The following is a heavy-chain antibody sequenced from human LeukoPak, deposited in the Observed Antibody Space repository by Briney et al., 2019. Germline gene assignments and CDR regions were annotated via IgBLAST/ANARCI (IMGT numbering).Heavy chain of an antibody. Sequence: SQTLSLTYAISGDSVSSSSDAWNWLRQSPSRGLEWLGRTYYRSNDYAVSVKSRMTINADTSKNQVSLQLSSVTPEDTAVYYCARGRNNAFDIWGQGTMVTVSS. D-gene: IGHD1/OR15-1a*01. CDR1: GDSVSSSSDA. V-gene: IGHV6-1*01. CDR3: ARGRNNAFDI. J-gene: IGHJ3*02. CDR2: TYYRSN.